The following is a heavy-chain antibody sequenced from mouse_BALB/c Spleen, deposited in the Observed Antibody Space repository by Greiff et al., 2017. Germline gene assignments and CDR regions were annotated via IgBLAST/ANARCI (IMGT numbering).Heavy chain of an antibody. V-gene: IGHV2-5-1*01. CDR3: APRDYRYDGGFAY. CDR2: IWRGGST. D-gene: IGHD2-14*01. Sequence: QVQLQQSGPSLVQPSQSLSITCTVSGFSLTSYGVHWVRQSPGKGLEWLGVIWRGGSTDYNAAFMSRLSITKDNSKSQVFFKMNSLQADDTAIYYCAPRDYRYDGGFAYWGQGTLVTVSA. CDR1: GFSLTSYG. J-gene: IGHJ3*01.